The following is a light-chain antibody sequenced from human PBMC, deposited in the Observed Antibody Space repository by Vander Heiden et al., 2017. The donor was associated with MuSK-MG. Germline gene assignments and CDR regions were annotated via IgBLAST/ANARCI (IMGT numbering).Light chain of an antibody. CDR1: SSNSGSNY. Sequence: QSVLTQPPSASGTPGQRVTIACSGSSSNSGSNYVYWYQQLPGTSPKLLCYTNTQRPSGVPDRFSGSKSGTSASLAISGLRSGDEADYYCAAWDYSLSGVVFGGGTKLTVL. J-gene: IGLJ2*01. V-gene: IGLV1-47*01. CDR2: TNT. CDR3: AAWDYSLSGVV.